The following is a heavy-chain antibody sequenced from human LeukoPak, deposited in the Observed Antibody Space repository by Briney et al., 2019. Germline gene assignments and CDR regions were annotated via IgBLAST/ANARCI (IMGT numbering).Heavy chain of an antibody. V-gene: IGHV3-11*05. Sequence: GGSLRLSCAASGFTFSDYYMSWIRQAPGKGLEWVSYISSSSSHTNCADSVKGRFTISRDNAKNSLYLQMNSLRAEDTAVYHCTRDRGAYNLYDYWGQGTLVTVSS. CDR1: GFTFSDYY. D-gene: IGHD1-1*01. J-gene: IGHJ4*02. CDR3: TRDRGAYNLYDY. CDR2: ISSSSSHT.